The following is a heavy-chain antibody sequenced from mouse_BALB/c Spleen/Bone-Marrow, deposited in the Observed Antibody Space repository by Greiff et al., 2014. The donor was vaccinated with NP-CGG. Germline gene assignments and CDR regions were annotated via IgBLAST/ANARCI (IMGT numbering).Heavy chain of an antibody. D-gene: IGHD3-3*01. J-gene: IGHJ2*01. V-gene: IGHV1-87*01. Sequence: QVQLQQSGAELARPGASVKLSCKTSGYTFTTYWMQWVKQRPGQGLEWVGAIYPGEGDTRYTQKLKGKATLTADKSSSTAYMQLSNLTSEDSAVYYCSRGPSNWGYYWGQGTTLTVSS. CDR2: IYPGEGDT. CDR1: GYTFTTYW. CDR3: SRGPSNWGYY.